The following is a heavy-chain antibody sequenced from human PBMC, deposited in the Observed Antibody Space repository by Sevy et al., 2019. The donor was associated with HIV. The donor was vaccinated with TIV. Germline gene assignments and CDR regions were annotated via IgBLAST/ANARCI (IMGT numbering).Heavy chain of an antibody. CDR2: ISSSSSYT. CDR1: GFTFSDYY. Sequence: GGSLRLSCAASGFTFSDYYMSWIRQAPGKGLEWVSYISSSSSYTNYAHSVKGRFTISRDNAKNSLYLQMNSLRAEDTAVYYCARDRHFGWFGELLGGDYYYMDVWGKGTTVTVSS. V-gene: IGHV3-11*06. D-gene: IGHD3-10*01. J-gene: IGHJ6*03. CDR3: ARDRHFGWFGELLGGDYYYMDV.